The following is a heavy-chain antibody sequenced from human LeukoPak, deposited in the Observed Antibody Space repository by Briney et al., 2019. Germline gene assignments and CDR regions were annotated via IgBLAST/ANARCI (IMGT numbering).Heavy chain of an antibody. Sequence: SGTLSLTCAVSGGSISSNNWWSWVRQPPGKGLEWIGETYHIGSTNYNPSLKSRVTISVDKSKNQFSLELSSVTAADTALYYCARARSGISAFDIWGQGTVVTVSS. CDR3: ARARSGISAFDI. CDR2: TYHIGST. D-gene: IGHD3-10*01. V-gene: IGHV4-4*02. CDR1: GGSISSNNW. J-gene: IGHJ3*02.